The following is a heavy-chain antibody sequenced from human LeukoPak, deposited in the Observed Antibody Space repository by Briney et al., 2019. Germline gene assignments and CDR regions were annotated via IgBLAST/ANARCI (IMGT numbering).Heavy chain of an antibody. CDR3: ATNTSNTAFDY. J-gene: IGHJ4*02. D-gene: IGHD4-11*01. CDR2: VYYSGST. CDR1: GGSITSGRYY. V-gene: IGHV4-39*01. Sequence: PSETLSLTCAVSGGSITSGRYYWGWIRQPPGKGLERIGSVYYSGSTSYNPSLKSRVTISVDTSNNQFSLRLSSVTAADTAVYYCATNTSNTAFDYWGPGTLVTVSS.